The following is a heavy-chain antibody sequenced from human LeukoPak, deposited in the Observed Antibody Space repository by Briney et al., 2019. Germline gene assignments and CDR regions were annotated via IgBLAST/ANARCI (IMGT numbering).Heavy chain of an antibody. J-gene: IGHJ4*02. CDR2: ISSSSSYI. CDR1: GFTVSTNN. D-gene: IGHD5-12*01. V-gene: IGHV3-21*04. Sequence: GGSLRLSCVASGFTVSTNNMSWVRQAPGKGLEWVSSISSSSSYIYYADSVKGRFTISRDNSKNTLYLQMNSLRAEDTAVYYCARANSGYDSFDYWGQGTLVTVSS. CDR3: ARANSGYDSFDY.